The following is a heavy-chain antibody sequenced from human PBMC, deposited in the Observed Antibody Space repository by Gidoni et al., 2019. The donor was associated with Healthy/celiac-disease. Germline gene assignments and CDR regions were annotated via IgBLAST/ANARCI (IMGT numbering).Heavy chain of an antibody. CDR2: FDPEDGET. Sequence: QVQLVPSGAEVKKPGASVKVSCTVSGYTLPELSMHWVRPAPGTGLEWMGGFDPEDGETIYAQKFQGRVTMTEDTSTDTAYMELSSLRSEDTAVYYCATDPPAKGQLVPLKFDYWGQGTLVTVSS. V-gene: IGHV1-24*01. D-gene: IGHD6-6*01. J-gene: IGHJ4*02. CDR3: ATDPPAKGQLVPLKFDY. CDR1: GYTLPELS.